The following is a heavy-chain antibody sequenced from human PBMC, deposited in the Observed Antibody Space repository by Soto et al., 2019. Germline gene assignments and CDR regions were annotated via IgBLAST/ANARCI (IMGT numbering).Heavy chain of an antibody. CDR1: GGSISSYY. D-gene: IGHD1-26*01. V-gene: IGHV4-4*07. Sequence: SETLSLTCSVSGGSISSYYWSWIRRPAGRGLEWIGRIQGSGNTNYNPSLKSRVTMSGDTSKNQFSLKLSSVTAADTAVYYCARSGGSFNFDYWGQGTLVTVSS. J-gene: IGHJ4*02. CDR3: ARSGGSFNFDY. CDR2: IQGSGNT.